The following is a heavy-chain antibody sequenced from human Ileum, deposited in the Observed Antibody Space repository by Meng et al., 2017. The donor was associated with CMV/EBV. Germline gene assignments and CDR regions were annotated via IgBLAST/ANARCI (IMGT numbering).Heavy chain of an antibody. V-gene: IGHV4-34*01. CDR1: GGSFSGYY. CDR3: ATRRTPYGDYEYFQH. CDR2: INHSGST. J-gene: IGHJ1*01. D-gene: IGHD4-17*01. Sequence: VNLQQWGAGLLNPSETLSLTCAVYGGSFSGYYWNWIRQPPGRGLEWIGEINHSGSTNYNPSLKSRVTISVDTSKNQFSLKLSSVTAADTAVYYCATRRTPYGDYEYFQHWGQGTLVTVSS.